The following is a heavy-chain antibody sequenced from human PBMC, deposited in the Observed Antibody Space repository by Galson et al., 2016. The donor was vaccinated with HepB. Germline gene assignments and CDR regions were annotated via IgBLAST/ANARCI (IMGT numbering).Heavy chain of an antibody. CDR1: GGSIKTGGYY. CDR3: ARQGGRNWYFDL. V-gene: IGHV4-31*03. CDR2: IYYTGST. Sequence: TLSLTCTVSGGSIKTGGYYWSWIRQHPGKGLEYIGHIYYTGSTYYSPSLKSRVTMSVDTSKKQFSLKLNSVTAADTAVYYCARQGGRNWYFDLWGRGTLVAVSS. J-gene: IGHJ2*01. D-gene: IGHD1-14*01.